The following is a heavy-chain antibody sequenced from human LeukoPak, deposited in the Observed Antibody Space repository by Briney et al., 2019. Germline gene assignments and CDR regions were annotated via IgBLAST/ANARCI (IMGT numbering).Heavy chain of an antibody. D-gene: IGHD3-22*01. V-gene: IGHV4-4*07. CDR2: IYVSGST. Sequence: PSETLSLTCTVSGGSISDYYWTWIQQSAGKGLEWIGRIYVSGSTKYNPSLNPSVKSRVTISVDVSKNQFSLRMSSVTAADTALYYCARDRYDSVYNWFDPWGQGILVTVSS. CDR1: GGSISDYY. CDR3: ARDRYDSVYNWFDP. J-gene: IGHJ5*02.